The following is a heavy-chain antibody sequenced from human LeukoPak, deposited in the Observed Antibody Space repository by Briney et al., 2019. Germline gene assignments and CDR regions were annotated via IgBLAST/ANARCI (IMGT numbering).Heavy chain of an antibody. CDR3: SEGYFEPFDH. V-gene: IGHV4-59*02. Sequence: SETLSLTCVVSGASVSSSHWNWIRQLPGKGLEWIGCLSYTGKTDYNPSLTSRVIISLDTSRNQVSLKLRSVIAADTAVYYCSEGYFEPFDHWGQGTLVTVSS. D-gene: IGHD2/OR15-2a*01. J-gene: IGHJ4*02. CDR2: LSYTGKT. CDR1: GASVSSSH.